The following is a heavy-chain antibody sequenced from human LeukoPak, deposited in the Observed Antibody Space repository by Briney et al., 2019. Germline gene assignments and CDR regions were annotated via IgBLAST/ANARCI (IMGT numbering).Heavy chain of an antibody. CDR3: ARGVLLQGRGAFDI. V-gene: IGHV4-38-2*02. CDR2: IYHSGST. D-gene: IGHD1-26*01. CDR1: GYSISSGYY. Sequence: KSSETLSLTCTVSGYSISSGYYWGWIRQPPGKGLEWIGSIYHSGSTYYNPSLKSRVTISVDTSKNQFSLKLSSVTAADTAVYYCARGVLLQGRGAFDIWGQGAMVTVSS. J-gene: IGHJ3*02.